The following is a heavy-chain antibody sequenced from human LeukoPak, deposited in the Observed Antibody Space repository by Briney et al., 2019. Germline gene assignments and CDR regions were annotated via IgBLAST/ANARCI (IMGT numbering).Heavy chain of an antibody. CDR1: GFTFSSYA. Sequence: PGGSLRLSCAASGFTFSSYAMHWVRQAPGKGLEWVSSISSSSSYIFYADSVQGRFTISRDNAKSSLYLQMNSLRAEDTAVYYCARDRATVTANDAFDIWGQGTMVTVSS. V-gene: IGHV3-21*01. D-gene: IGHD4-11*01. CDR2: ISSSSSYI. CDR3: ARDRATVTANDAFDI. J-gene: IGHJ3*02.